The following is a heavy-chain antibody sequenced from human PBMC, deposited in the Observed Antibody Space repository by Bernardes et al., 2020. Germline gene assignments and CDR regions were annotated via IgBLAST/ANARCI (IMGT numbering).Heavy chain of an antibody. CDR1: CRSITRSSYY. D-gene: IGHD4-17*01. CDR3: ARRLDYGDYSFLLWRAFDI. J-gene: IGHJ3*02. CDR2: IYYSGST. Sequence: EILSLPSTVSCRSITRSSYYWGWIRQPPGKGLEWIGSIYYSGSTYYNPSLKSRVTISVDTSKNQFSLKLSSVTAADTAVYYCARRLDYGDYSFLLWRAFDIWGQGTMVTVSS. V-gene: IGHV4-39*01.